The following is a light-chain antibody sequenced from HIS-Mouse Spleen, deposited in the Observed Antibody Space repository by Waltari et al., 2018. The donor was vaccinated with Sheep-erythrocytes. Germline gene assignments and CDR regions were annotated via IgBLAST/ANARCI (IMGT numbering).Light chain of an antibody. J-gene: IGLJ1*01. CDR3: CSYAGSYNHV. V-gene: IGLV2-11*01. CDR1: SSDGGGYNY. CDR2: DFS. Sequence: QSALTQPRSVSGSPGQSVTISCPGTSSDGGGYNYVSWYQPHPGKAPKLMIYDFSKRPSGVPDRFSGSKSGNTASLTISGLQAEDEADYYCCSYAGSYNHVFATGTKVTVL.